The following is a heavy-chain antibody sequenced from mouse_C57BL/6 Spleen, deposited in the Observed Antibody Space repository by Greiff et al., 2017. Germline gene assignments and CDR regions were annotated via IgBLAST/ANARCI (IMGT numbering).Heavy chain of an antibody. CDR3: VRDGSSLCYFDY. Sequence: EVKLMESGGGLVQPKGSLKLSCAASGFSFNTYAMNWVRQAPGKGLEWVARIRSKSNNYATYYADSVKDRFTISRDDSESMLYLQMNNLKTEDTAMYYCVRDGSSLCYFDYGGQGTTLTVSS. CDR2: IRSKSNNYAT. V-gene: IGHV10-1*01. D-gene: IGHD1-1*01. J-gene: IGHJ2*01. CDR1: GFSFNTYA.